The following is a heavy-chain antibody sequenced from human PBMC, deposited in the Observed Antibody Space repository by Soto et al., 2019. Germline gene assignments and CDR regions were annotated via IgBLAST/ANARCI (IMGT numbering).Heavy chain of an antibody. CDR2: IYYSGVT. D-gene: IGHD5-12*01. J-gene: IGHJ5*02. CDR1: GDSISTYN. V-gene: IGHV4-59*01. CDR3: ARVAADIASWLDP. Sequence: SDTLSLTCTVSGDSISTYNWGWIRQPPGKGLEWIGCIYYSGVTNYNPSLKSRVTISVDTPKNQLSLKLNSVTAADTAVYYCARVAADIASWLDPWGQGTLVTVSS.